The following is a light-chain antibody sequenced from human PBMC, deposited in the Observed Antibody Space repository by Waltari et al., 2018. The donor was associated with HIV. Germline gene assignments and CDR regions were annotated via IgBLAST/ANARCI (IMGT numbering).Light chain of an antibody. CDR2: GTS. CDR3: HQYDSSPET. J-gene: IGKJ1*01. V-gene: IGKV3-20*01. CDR1: QSVTSTF. Sequence: EIVLTQSPGTLSLSPGERATLSCRARQSVTSTFLAWYQQKPGQAPRLLIYGTSNRATGIPDRFSGSGFGTDFTLTITRLEAEDFAVYYCHQYDSSPETFGQGTKVEI.